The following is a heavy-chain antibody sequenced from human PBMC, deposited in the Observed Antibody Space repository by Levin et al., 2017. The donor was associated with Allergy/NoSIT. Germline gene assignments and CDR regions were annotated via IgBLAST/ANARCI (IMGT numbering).Heavy chain of an antibody. Sequence: SQTLSLTCAVYGGSFRDPYWSWIRQVPGRGLEWIGEINHSGSTDYNPSLKSRLTISVDTSKNQYSLKLSSVTAADTAVYYCARRDYIWGGYRHRAFDIWGQVTMVTVSS. D-gene: IGHD3-16*02. CDR1: GGSFRDPY. CDR2: INHSGST. V-gene: IGHV4-34*01. CDR3: ARRDYIWGGYRHRAFDI. J-gene: IGHJ3*02.